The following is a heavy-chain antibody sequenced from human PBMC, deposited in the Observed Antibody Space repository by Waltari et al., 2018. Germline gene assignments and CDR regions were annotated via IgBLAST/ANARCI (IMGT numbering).Heavy chain of an antibody. Sequence: QVQLVESGGGVVQPGRSLRLSCAASGFTFSSYAMHWVRQAPGKGLEWVAFISYDGSNKYYADSVKGRFTIDRDKSKNTLYLQMNSLRAEDTAVYYCARDRERKGWLGSFDYWGQGTLVTVSS. CDR3: ARDRERKGWLGSFDY. J-gene: IGHJ4*02. V-gene: IGHV3-30*01. CDR2: ISYDGSNK. CDR1: GFTFSSYA. D-gene: IGHD6-19*01.